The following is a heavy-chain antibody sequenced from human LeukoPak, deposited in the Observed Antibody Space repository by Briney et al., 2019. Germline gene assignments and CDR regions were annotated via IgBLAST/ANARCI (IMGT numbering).Heavy chain of an antibody. Sequence: SDTLSLTCSVSGGSVNSGAYYWSWIRQFPGRGLVWIGRILFTGSTDYNPSPKSRLAISIDASRDQFSLELSAVSAADTATYYCARDRASGMDFWGRGILVTVSS. J-gene: IGHJ4*02. D-gene: IGHD3-10*01. V-gene: IGHV4-31*03. CDR1: GGSVNSGAYY. CDR2: ILFTGST. CDR3: ARDRASGMDF.